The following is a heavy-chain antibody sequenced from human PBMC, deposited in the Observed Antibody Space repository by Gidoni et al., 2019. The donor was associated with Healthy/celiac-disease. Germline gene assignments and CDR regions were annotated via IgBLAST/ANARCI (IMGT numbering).Heavy chain of an antibody. CDR1: GLPFSRYA. V-gene: IGHV3-23*01. J-gene: IGHJ6*02. CDR2: ISGSGGST. CDR3: AKDQDSSGWYGANYYYGMDV. Sequence: EVQLLESGGGLVQPGGSLRLSCAASGLPFSRYAMSWVRQAPGKGLEWVSAISGSGGSTYYADSVKGRFTISRDNSKNTLYLQMNSLRAEDTAVYYCAKDQDSSGWYGANYYYGMDVWGQGTTVTVSS. D-gene: IGHD6-19*01.